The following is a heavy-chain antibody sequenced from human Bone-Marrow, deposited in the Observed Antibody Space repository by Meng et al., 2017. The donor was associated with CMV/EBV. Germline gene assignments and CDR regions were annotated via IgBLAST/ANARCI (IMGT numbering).Heavy chain of an antibody. CDR1: GGSISSYY. Sequence: GESLKISCTVSGGSISSYYWSWIRQPPGKGLEWVSYISSSGSIIYYADSVKGRFTISRDNAKNSLYLQMNSLRAEDTAVYYCARPWYSSGWIDYWGQGTLVTVSS. V-gene: IGHV3-11*04. CDR2: ISSSGSII. D-gene: IGHD6-19*01. J-gene: IGHJ4*02. CDR3: ARPWYSSGWIDY.